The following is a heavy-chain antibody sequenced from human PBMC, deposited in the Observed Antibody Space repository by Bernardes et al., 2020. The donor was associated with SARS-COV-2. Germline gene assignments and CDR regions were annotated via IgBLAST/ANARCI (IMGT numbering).Heavy chain of an antibody. J-gene: IGHJ6*02. CDR2: IYYSGST. CDR1: GGSISSYY. CDR3: ARSIAVAPGGMDV. Sequence: TLSLTCTVSGGSISSYYWSWIRQPPGKGLEWIGYIYYSGSTNYNPSLKSRVTISVDTSKNQFSLKLSSVTAADTAVYYCARSIAVAPGGMDVWGQGTTVTVSS. D-gene: IGHD6-19*01. V-gene: IGHV4-59*01.